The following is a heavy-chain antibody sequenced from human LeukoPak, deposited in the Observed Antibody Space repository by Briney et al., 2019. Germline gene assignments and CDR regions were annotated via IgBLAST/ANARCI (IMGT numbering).Heavy chain of an antibody. CDR1: GFTFNNYA. CDR3: AKDQGQAVVPRRFDY. D-gene: IGHD4-23*01. CDR2: IYYSGGNT. Sequence: GGSLRLSCAAPGFTFNNYAMSWVRQAPGKGLEWVSTIYYSGGNTYSADSVKGRFTISRDNSRNTVYLQMNSLRVEDTAVYYCAKDQGQAVVPRRFDYWGQGTLVTVSS. J-gene: IGHJ4*02. V-gene: IGHV3-23*01.